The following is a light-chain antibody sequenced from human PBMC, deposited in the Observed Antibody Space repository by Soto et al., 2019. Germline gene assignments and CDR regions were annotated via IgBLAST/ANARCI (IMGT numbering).Light chain of an antibody. J-gene: IGKJ2*01. CDR3: QQYNSYSSRYT. CDR2: KAS. Sequence: DIQMTQTPSTLSASVGDRGTITCRASQSISSWLSWYQQKPGKAPNLLIYKASTLESGVPSRFSGSGSGTAFTLTISSLQPDDFAAYYCQQYNSYSSRYTFGQGTKLEIK. V-gene: IGKV1-5*03. CDR1: QSISSW.